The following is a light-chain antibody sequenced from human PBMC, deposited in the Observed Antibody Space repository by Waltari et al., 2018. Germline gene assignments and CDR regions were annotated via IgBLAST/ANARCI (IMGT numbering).Light chain of an antibody. CDR1: QNLTTRY. V-gene: IGKV3-20*01. Sequence: VLTQSPGTLSLSPGDRDTLPCRASQNLTTRYLAWYQQKPGQAPRLLIHGSSSRAAGIPDRFRGSGSGTDFTLTISRREPEDFAVYYCQQYGSSVLYTFGQGTKLEIK. CDR3: QQYGSSVLYT. CDR2: GSS. J-gene: IGKJ2*01.